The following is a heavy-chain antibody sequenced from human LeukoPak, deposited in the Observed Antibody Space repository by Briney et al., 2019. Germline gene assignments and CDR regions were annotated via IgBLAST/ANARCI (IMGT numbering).Heavy chain of an antibody. D-gene: IGHD3-10*01. CDR3: ARDRESYGSGNTYYYYYMDV. CDR2: ISSSSSYI. V-gene: IGHV3-21*01. Sequence: GGSLRLSCAASGFTFSSYSMNWVRQAPGKGLEWVSSISSSSSYIYYADSVKGRFTISRDNAKNSLYLQMNSLRAEDTAVYYCARDRESYGSGNTYYYYYMDVWGKGTTVTVSS. J-gene: IGHJ6*03. CDR1: GFTFSSYS.